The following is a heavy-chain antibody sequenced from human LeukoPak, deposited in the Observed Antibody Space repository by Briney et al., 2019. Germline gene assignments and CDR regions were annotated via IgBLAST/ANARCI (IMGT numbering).Heavy chain of an antibody. D-gene: IGHD2-15*01. CDR3: ARGYCSGGGCYEGYFDY. CDR1: GFTFDDYT. V-gene: IGHV3-43*01. CDR2: ISWDGGST. Sequence: GGSLRLSCAASGFTFDDYTMHWVRQAPGKGLEWVSLISWDGGSTYYADSVKGRFTISRDNSKNSLYLQMNSLRTEDTASYYCARGYCSGGGCYEGYFDYWGQGTLVTVSS. J-gene: IGHJ4*02.